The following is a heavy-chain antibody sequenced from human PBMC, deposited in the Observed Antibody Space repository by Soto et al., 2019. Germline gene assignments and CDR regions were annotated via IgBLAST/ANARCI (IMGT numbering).Heavy chain of an antibody. D-gene: IGHD2-8*01. CDR2: IYYRGSP. J-gene: IGHJ5*02. V-gene: IGHV4-39*01. CDR1: GGSISSSSFY. CDR3: DRHPLEEYTNVGWLDT. Sequence: PSETLSLTCSVSGGSISSSSFYWGWIRQPPGKGLEWIGNIYYRGSPYYNPSLKSRVTISLDTSRNQFSLKLSSVTAADTAVYYCDRHPLEEYTNVGWLDTWSQGTLVTVSS.